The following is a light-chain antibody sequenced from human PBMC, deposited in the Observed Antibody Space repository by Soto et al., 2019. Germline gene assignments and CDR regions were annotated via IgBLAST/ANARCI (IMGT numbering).Light chain of an antibody. J-gene: IGLJ2*01. Sequence: QSVLTQPPSVSGAPGQRVTISCSGSSSNVGNNAVNWYQKLPGKAPKLLIYFDDLVPSGVSDRFSGSKSGTSASLAISGLQSEDEADYYCEAWDDSLNVVFGGGTKRTVL. V-gene: IGLV1-36*01. CDR1: SSNVGNNA. CDR2: FDD. CDR3: EAWDDSLNVV.